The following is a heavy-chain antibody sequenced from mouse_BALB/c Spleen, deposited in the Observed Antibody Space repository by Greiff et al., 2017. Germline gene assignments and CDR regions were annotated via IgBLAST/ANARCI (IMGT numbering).Heavy chain of an antibody. CDR2: INPSTGYT. D-gene: IGHD2-2*01. V-gene: IGHV1-7*01. J-gene: IGHJ3*01. CDR3: ARGKWYGYGEGTWFAY. CDR1: GYTFTSYW. Sequence: QVQLQQSGAELAKPGASVKMSCKASGYTFTSYWMHWVKQRPGQGLEWIGYINPSTGYTEYNQKFKDKATLTADKSSSTACMQLSSLTSEDSAVYYCARGKWYGYGEGTWFAYWGQGTLVTVSA.